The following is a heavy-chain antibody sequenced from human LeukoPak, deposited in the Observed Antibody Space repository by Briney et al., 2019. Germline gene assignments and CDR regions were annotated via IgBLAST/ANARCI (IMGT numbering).Heavy chain of an antibody. CDR3: ARTHPTSSSPENFDY. V-gene: IGHV1-18*01. CDR2: ISAYNGNT. CDR1: GYTFTSYG. Sequence: ASVKVSCKASGYTFTSYGISWVRQAPGQGLEWMGWISAYNGNTNYAQRLQGRVTMTTDTSTSTAYMELRSLRSDDTAVYYCARTHPTSSSPENFDYWGQGTLVTVSS. D-gene: IGHD6-6*01. J-gene: IGHJ4*02.